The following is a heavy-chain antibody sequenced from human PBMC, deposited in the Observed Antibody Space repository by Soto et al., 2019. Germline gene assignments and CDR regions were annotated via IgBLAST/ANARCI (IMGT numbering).Heavy chain of an antibody. D-gene: IGHD3-3*01. CDR2: ISGSGGST. J-gene: IGHJ4*02. CDR1: GFTFSSYV. Sequence: EVQLLESGGGLVQPGGSLRLSCAASGFTFSSYVMSWVRQAPGKGLEWVSGISGSGGSTYYADSVKGRFTISRDNSKNTLYLQMNSLRAEDTAVYYCAKVPYDFWSGYYPPLYFYYWGQGTLVTVSS. V-gene: IGHV3-23*01. CDR3: AKVPYDFWSGYYPPLYFYY.